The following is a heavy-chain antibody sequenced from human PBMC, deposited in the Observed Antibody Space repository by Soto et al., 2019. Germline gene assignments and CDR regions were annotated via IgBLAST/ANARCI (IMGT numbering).Heavy chain of an antibody. V-gene: IGHV4-31*03. Sequence: QVQLQESGPRLVKPSQTLSLTCTVSGDSISRGGYYWKWLRQQPRKGLEWIGYIYHSGSTIYNPSLKSRVTISVDPSKNRLSLELSNVTAADTAIYYCARDGAGAYGLGWFDPWGQGILVTVSS. CDR2: IYHSGST. CDR1: GDSISRGGYY. D-gene: IGHD2-21*01. CDR3: ARDGAGAYGLGWFDP. J-gene: IGHJ5*02.